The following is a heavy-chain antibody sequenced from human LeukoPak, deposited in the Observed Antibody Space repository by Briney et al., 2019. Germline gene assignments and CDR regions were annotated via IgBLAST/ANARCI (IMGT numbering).Heavy chain of an antibody. Sequence: GGSLRLSCAASGFTFSSYAKSWVRQAPGKGLEWVSAISGSGGSTYYADSVKGRFTISRDNSKNTLYLQMNSLRAEDTAVYYCAKGTYGAYYPDAFDIWGQGTMVTVSS. CDR1: GFTFSSYA. CDR3: AKGTYGAYYPDAFDI. D-gene: IGHD3-10*01. CDR2: ISGSGGST. V-gene: IGHV3-23*01. J-gene: IGHJ3*02.